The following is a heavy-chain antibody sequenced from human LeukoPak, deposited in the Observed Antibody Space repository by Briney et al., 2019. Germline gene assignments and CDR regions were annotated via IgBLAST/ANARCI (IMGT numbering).Heavy chain of an antibody. V-gene: IGHV4-30-4*01. CDR1: GGSISSSDYY. CDR2: IYYSGST. CDR3: ARDGHKFDY. J-gene: IGHJ4*02. Sequence: SETLSLTCTVSGGSISSSDYYWNWIRQPPGKGLEWIGYIYYSGSTFYNPSLKSRVTISVDTSKNQFSLKLSSVTAADTAVYYCARDGHKFDYWGQGTLVTVSS.